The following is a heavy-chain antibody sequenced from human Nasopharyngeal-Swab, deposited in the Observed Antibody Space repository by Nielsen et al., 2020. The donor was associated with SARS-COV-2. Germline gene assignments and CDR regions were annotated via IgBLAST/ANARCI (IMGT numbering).Heavy chain of an antibody. CDR3: ARAAAGTSYYYGMDV. Sequence: GGSLRLSCAASEFTFSTYSMHWVRQAPGKVLEWISYISSGGSATHYADSVKGRFAIPRDNPKNSLYLQMYSLRAEDTAVYYCARAAAGTSYYYGMDVWGQGTTVTVSS. CDR2: ISSGGSAT. J-gene: IGHJ6*02. V-gene: IGHV3-48*04. D-gene: IGHD6-13*01. CDR1: EFTFSTYS.